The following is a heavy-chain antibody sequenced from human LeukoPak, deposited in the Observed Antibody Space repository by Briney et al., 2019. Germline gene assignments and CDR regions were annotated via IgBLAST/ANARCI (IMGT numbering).Heavy chain of an antibody. CDR3: ARDFYGDWFDP. Sequence: GGSLRLSCAASGFTFSDYYMSWIRQAPGKGLEWVSYISSSGSTIYYADSVKGRFTISRENAKNSLYLQMNSLRSEDTAVYYCARDFYGDWFDPWGQGTLVTVSS. D-gene: IGHD4-17*01. CDR2: ISSSGSTI. V-gene: IGHV3-11*01. CDR1: GFTFSDYY. J-gene: IGHJ5*02.